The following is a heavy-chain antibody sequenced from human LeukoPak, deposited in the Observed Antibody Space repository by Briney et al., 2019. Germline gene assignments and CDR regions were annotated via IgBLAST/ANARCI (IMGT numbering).Heavy chain of an antibody. V-gene: IGHV1-2*02. CDR1: GYTFTSYY. CDR2: INPNSGDT. Sequence: GASVKVSCKASGYTFTSYYMHWVRQAPGQGLDWMGWINPNSGDTNYAQKFQGRVTLTSDTSISAAYMELTRLTSDDTAVYHCARVADGYYFDYRGQGTLVTVCS. CDR3: ARVADGYYFDY. D-gene: IGHD6-25*01. J-gene: IGHJ4*02.